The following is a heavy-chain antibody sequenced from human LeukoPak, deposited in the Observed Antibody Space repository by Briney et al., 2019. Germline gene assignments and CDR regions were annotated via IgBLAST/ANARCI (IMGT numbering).Heavy chain of an antibody. CDR3: ARDTMMVSDY. J-gene: IGHJ4*02. V-gene: IGHV4-59*01. CDR2: IYYSVST. CDR1: GGSISSYY. Sequence: SETLSLTCTVSGGSISSYYWSWIRQPPGKGLEWIGYIYYSVSTSYNPSLKSRVTISVDTSKNQFSLKLSSVTAADTAVYYCARDTMMVSDYWGQGTLVTVSS. D-gene: IGHD3-22*01.